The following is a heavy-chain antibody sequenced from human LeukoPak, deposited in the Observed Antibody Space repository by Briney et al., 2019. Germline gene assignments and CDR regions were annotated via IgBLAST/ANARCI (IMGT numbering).Heavy chain of an antibody. D-gene: IGHD5-18*01. V-gene: IGHV3-20*04. Sequence: GGSLRLSCAASGFTFDDYGMNWVRQAPGKGLEWVSGINWNGAKTGYADSVKGRFTVSRDKAKNSLYLQMNSLRVEDTALYYCARGWIQLWTNWFDPWGQGTLVTVSS. CDR1: GFTFDDYG. CDR3: ARGWIQLWTNWFDP. J-gene: IGHJ5*02. CDR2: INWNGAKT.